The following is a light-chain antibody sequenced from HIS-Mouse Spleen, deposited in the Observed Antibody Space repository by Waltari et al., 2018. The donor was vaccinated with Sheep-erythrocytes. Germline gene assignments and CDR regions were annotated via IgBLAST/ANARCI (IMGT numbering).Light chain of an antibody. CDR2: EVS. CDR1: SSDVGGYNY. J-gene: IGLJ3*02. CDR3: SSYAGSNNWV. Sequence: QSALTQPPSASGSPGPSVTIPCTGPSSDVGGYNYVSWYQQHPGKVPKLMIYEVSKRPSGVPDRFSGSKSGNTASLTVSGLQAEDEADYYCSSYAGSNNWVFGGGTKLTVL. V-gene: IGLV2-8*01.